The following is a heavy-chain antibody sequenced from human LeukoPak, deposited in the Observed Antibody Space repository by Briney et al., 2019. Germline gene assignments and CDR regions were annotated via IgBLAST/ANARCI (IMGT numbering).Heavy chain of an antibody. D-gene: IGHD1-26*01. CDR1: GFTFSSYS. V-gene: IGHV3-48*01. CDR2: ISSSSSTI. Sequence: GGSLRLSCAASGFTFSSYSMNWVRQAPGKGLEWVSYISSSSSTIYYADSVKGRFTISRDNAKNSLYLQMNSLRAEDTAVYYCAREDATAFDYWGQGTLVTVSS. CDR3: AREDATAFDY. J-gene: IGHJ4*02.